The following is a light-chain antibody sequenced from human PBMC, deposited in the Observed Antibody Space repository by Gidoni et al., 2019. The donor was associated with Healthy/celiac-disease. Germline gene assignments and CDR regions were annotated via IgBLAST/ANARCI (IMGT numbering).Light chain of an antibody. V-gene: IGLV3-19*01. Sequence: SSELTQDPAVPVALGQTVRITCQGDSLRSYYANWYQQKPGQAPVLVIYGKNNRPSGIPDRFSGSSSGNTASLTITGAQAEDEADYYCNSRDSSGNHWVFGGGTKLTVL. CDR3: NSRDSSGNHWV. J-gene: IGLJ3*02. CDR2: GKN. CDR1: SLRSYY.